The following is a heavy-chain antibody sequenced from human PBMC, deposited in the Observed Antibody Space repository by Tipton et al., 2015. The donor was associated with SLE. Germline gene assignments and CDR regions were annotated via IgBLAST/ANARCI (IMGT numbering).Heavy chain of an antibody. CDR1: GFTFSSYA. CDR2: ISGSGGST. J-gene: IGHJ3*02. V-gene: IGHV3-23*01. CDR3: AKEHCSSTSCSRNAFDI. Sequence: SLRLSCAASGFTFSSYAMSWVRQAPGKGLEWVSAISGSGGSTYYADSVKGRFTISRDNAKNSLYLQMNSLRAEDTALYYCAKEHCSSTSCSRNAFDIWGQGTMVTVSS. D-gene: IGHD2-2*01.